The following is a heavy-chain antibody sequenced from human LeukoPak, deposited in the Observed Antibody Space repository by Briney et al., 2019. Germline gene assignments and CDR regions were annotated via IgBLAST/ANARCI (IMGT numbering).Heavy chain of an antibody. V-gene: IGHV3-72*01. CDR3: ARGTQGAAPFDY. Sequence: PGGSLRLSCAASGFTFSDHFMDWVRQAPGKGLEWVGRTRNKANSYTTEYAASVKDRFTVSRDDSKNSLYLQMDSLKTEDTAVYYCARGTQGAAPFDYWGQGTLVTVSS. CDR1: GFTFSDHF. CDR2: TRNKANSYTT. D-gene: IGHD2-15*01. J-gene: IGHJ4*02.